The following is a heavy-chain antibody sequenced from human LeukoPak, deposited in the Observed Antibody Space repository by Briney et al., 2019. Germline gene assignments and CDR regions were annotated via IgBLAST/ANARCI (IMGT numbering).Heavy chain of an antibody. J-gene: IGHJ5*02. D-gene: IGHD1-26*01. CDR2: ISSSSSYI. V-gene: IGHV3-21*01. CDR1: GFTFSSYS. CDR3: AGRSGSLEGYWFDP. Sequence: GGSLRLSCAASGFTFSSYSMNWVRQAPGKGLEWVSSISSSSSYIYYADSVKGRSTISRDNAKNSLYLQMNSLRAEDTAVYYCAGRSGSLEGYWFDPWGQGTLVTVSS.